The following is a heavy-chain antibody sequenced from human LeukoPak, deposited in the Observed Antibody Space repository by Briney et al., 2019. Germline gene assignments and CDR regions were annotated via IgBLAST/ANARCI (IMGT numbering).Heavy chain of an antibody. Sequence: GGSLRLSCAASGFTFSSYWMSWVRQAPGKGLEWVANIKQDGSEKYYVDSVKGRFTISRDNAKNSLYLQMNSLRAEDTAVYYCARDGDSSSWYTRFYYYYYGMDVWGQGTTVTVSS. D-gene: IGHD6-13*01. CDR3: ARDGDSSSWYTRFYYYYYGMDV. CDR1: GFTFSSYW. CDR2: IKQDGSEK. J-gene: IGHJ6*02. V-gene: IGHV3-7*03.